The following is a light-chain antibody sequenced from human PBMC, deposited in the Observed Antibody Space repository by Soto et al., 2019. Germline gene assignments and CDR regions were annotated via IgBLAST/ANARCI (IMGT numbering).Light chain of an antibody. CDR3: ASYTSSSTHV. CDR1: SSDVGGYNY. CDR2: EVT. Sequence: QSALTQPPSASGSPGQSVTISCTGTSSDVGGYNYVSWYQQEPGKAPKLMIYEVTKRPSGVPDRFSGSKSGNTASLTVSGLQAGDEGDYYCASYTSSSTHVFGAGTKVTVL. V-gene: IGLV2-8*01. J-gene: IGLJ1*01.